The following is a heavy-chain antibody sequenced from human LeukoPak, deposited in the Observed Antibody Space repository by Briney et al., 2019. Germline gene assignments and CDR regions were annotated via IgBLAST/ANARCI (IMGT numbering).Heavy chain of an antibody. CDR1: GYTFTGYY. D-gene: IGHD3-22*01. J-gene: IGHJ4*02. CDR2: INPNSGGT. V-gene: IGHV1-2*02. CDR3: AREGGPGAYYDSSGYYRTLYYFDY. Sequence: ASVKVSCKASGYTFTGYYMHWVRQAPGQGLEWMGWINPNSGGTNYAQKFQGRVTMTRDTSISTAYMELSRLRSDDTAVYYCAREGGPGAYYDSSGYYRTLYYFDYWGQGTLATVSS.